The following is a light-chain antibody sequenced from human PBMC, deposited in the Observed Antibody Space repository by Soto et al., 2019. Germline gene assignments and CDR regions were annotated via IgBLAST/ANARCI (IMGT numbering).Light chain of an antibody. V-gene: IGKV1-13*02. CDR2: DVS. CDR1: QDIRGA. J-gene: IGKJ5*01. Sequence: AIQVTQSPSSLSASVGDRVTITCRASQDIRGALAWYQQKPGKAPNLLIYDVSTLESGVTSRFSGSGSGTEFTLTISSPQPEDFGTFYCQQFNSYPITFGHGTRLEIK. CDR3: QQFNSYPIT.